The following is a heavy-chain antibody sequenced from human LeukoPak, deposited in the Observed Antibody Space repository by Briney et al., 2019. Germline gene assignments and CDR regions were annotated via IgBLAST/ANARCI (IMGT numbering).Heavy chain of an antibody. V-gene: IGHV4-39*01. CDR2: IYYSGST. CDR1: GGSISSSSYY. D-gene: IGHD3-22*01. J-gene: IGHJ4*02. CDR3: ARHSRRVMVVVNN. Sequence: SETLSLTCIVSGGSISSSSYYWGWIRQPPGKGLEWIGSIYYSGSTYYNPSIKSRVTISVDTSKNQFSLNLSSVTAADTAVYYCARHSRRVMVVVNNWGQGALVTVSS.